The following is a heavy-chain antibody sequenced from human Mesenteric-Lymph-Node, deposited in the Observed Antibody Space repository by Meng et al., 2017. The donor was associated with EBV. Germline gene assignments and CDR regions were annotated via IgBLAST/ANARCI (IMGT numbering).Heavy chain of an antibody. J-gene: IGHJ4*02. V-gene: IGHV1-2*06. CDR1: GYAFTGYY. CDR2: INPNSGDT. D-gene: IGHD6-13*01. Sequence: QVQLVQSGSEVKKPXASVRVSCKASGYAFTGYYMHWVRQAPGQRLEWMGRINPNSGDTILAQNFQGRVTMTGDTSISTAYMELRRLGSDDTAVYYCARVDYSSSPADYWGQGTLVTVSS. CDR3: ARVDYSSSPADY.